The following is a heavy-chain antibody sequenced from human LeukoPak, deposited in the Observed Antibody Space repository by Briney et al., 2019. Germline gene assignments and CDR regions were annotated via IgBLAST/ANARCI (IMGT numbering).Heavy chain of an antibody. Sequence: GASVKVSCKASGYTFTSYYMHWVRQAPGQGLEWLGWINPNSGGTKYAQKFQGRVTMTRDTSISTAYMELSRLRSDDTAVYYCARAVGGLRLGELSSFDYWGQGTLVTVSS. CDR2: INPNSGGT. V-gene: IGHV1-2*02. CDR1: GYTFTSYY. J-gene: IGHJ4*02. D-gene: IGHD3-16*02. CDR3: ARAVGGLRLGELSSFDY.